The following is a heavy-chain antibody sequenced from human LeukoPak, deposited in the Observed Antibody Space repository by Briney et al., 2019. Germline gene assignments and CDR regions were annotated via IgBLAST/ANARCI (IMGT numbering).Heavy chain of an antibody. CDR1: GGSFSAYY. CDR3: ARGPGYGFWSGYASYYYYYAMDV. J-gene: IGHJ6*02. V-gene: IGHV4-34*01. Sequence: SETLSLTCAAYGGSFSAYYWSWIRQPPGKGLEWIGEINHSGSTNYNPSLKSRVTISVDTSKNQFSLKLSSVTAADTAVYYCARGPGYGFWSGYASYYYYYAMDVWGQGTTVTVSS. CDR2: INHSGST. D-gene: IGHD3-3*01.